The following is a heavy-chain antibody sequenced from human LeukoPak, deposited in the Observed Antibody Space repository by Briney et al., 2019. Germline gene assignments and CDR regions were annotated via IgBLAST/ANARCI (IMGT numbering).Heavy chain of an antibody. D-gene: IGHD5-18*01. CDR1: GFTFSNYS. Sequence: PGGSLRLSCAASGFTFSNYSMNWVRQAPGKGLEWVSSISSSSSYIYYADSVKGRFTISRDNAKNSLYLQMNSLRAEDTAVYYCATLHTLDFDYWGQGTLVTVSS. CDR2: ISSSSSYI. V-gene: IGHV3-21*01. CDR3: ATLHTLDFDY. J-gene: IGHJ4*02.